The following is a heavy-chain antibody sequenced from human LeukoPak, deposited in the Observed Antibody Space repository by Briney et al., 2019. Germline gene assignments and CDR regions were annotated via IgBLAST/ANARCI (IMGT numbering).Heavy chain of an antibody. J-gene: IGHJ4*02. CDR3: ARVSIFGVVIANDY. V-gene: IGHV3-21*01. CDR1: GFTFGGYT. CDR2: ITSGGDYM. D-gene: IGHD3-16*02. Sequence: PGGPLRLSCAASGFTFGGYTMSWVRQAPGEGLQWVSTITSGGDYMYYADPVKGRFTISRDDSKNSLYLHMNSLRVEDTAVYYCARVSIFGVVIANDYWGQGTVVTVSS.